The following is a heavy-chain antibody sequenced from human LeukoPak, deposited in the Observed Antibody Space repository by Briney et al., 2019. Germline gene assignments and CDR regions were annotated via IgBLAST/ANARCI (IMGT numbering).Heavy chain of an antibody. CDR1: GDSISSGGYW. D-gene: IGHD3-22*01. V-gene: IGHV4-31*11. J-gene: IGHJ4*02. Sequence: SQTLSLTCAVSGDSISSGGYWWSWIRQHPGKGPEWIGYISYGGSTSYNPSLKSRVTISVDTSNNEFSLRLTSVTAADTAVYYCARGGYYYDTCGPFDYWGQGTLVTVSS. CDR3: ARGGYYYDTCGPFDY. CDR2: ISYGGST.